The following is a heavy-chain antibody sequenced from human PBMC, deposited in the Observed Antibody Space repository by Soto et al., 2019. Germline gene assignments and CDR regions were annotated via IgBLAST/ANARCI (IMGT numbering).Heavy chain of an antibody. CDR1: GGTFSSYG. J-gene: IGHJ6*02. V-gene: IGHV1-69*01. CDR2: IIPLFGTV. D-gene: IGHD3-10*01. Sequence: QVQLVQSGAEVKKPGSSVKVSCKASGGTFSSYGISWVRQAPGQGLEWLGGIIPLFGTVNYAQKFQGRVKITVDESTTTAYMDLSSPRSDDTAVYHCARDGWHVGTVEHAARNYYGMDVWGQGTTVTVSS. CDR3: ARDGWHVGTVEHAARNYYGMDV.